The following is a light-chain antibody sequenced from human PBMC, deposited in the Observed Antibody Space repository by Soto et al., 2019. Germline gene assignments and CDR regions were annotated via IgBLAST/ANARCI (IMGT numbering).Light chain of an antibody. CDR1: QSVSIN. J-gene: IGKJ1*01. V-gene: IGKV3-15*01. CDR3: QEYDNWPPEGT. CDR2: GAS. Sequence: TVLTQSPATLSLSPGERASLSCRASQSVSINLAWYQQKPGQAPRLLIYGASTRATGIPARFSGSGSGTEFTLTINSLQSEDFAVYYCQEYDNWPPEGTFGQGTKVEV.